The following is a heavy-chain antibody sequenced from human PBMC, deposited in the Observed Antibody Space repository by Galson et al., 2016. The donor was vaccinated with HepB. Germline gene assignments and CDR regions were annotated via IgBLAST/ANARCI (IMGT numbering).Heavy chain of an antibody. CDR2: MYYSVST. Sequence: TLSLTCTVSGGSISSGGYYWSWIRQHPGKGLEWIGYMYYSVSTYYNPSLKSRVTISVDTSKNQFSLKLSSVTAADTAVYHCARGATVTRPRWYFDLWGRGTLVTVSS. CDR1: GGSISSGGYY. CDR3: ARGATVTRPRWYFDL. V-gene: IGHV4-31*03. J-gene: IGHJ2*01. D-gene: IGHD4-17*01.